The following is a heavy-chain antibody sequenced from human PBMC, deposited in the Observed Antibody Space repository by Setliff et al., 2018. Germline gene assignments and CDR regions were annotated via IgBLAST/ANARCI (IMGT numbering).Heavy chain of an antibody. CDR3: ASFVDTAMVAGFY. J-gene: IGHJ4*02. V-gene: IGHV1-69*05. CDR1: VGTFSSYA. CDR2: IIPIFGTA. Sequence: SVKVSCKASVGTFSSYAISWVRQAPGQGLEWMGGIIPIFGTANYAQKFQGRVTITTDESTSTAYMELSSLRSEDTAVYYCASFVDTAMVAGFYWGQGTLVTVSS. D-gene: IGHD5-18*01.